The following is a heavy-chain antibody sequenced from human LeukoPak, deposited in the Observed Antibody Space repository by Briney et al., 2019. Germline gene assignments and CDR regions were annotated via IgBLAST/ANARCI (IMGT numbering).Heavy chain of an antibody. Sequence: PGGSLRLSCAASGFTFSSYSMNWVRQAPGKGLEWVAVISYDGSNKYYANSVRGRFTISRDNPKNTLYLQMNSLRAEDTAVYYCAYGSYWRVDYWGQGTLVTVSS. V-gene: IGHV3-30*03. CDR1: GFTFSSYS. CDR3: AYGSYWRVDY. J-gene: IGHJ4*02. D-gene: IGHD1-26*01. CDR2: ISYDGSNK.